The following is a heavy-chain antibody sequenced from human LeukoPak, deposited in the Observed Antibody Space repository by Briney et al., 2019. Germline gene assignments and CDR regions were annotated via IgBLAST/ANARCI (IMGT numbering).Heavy chain of an antibody. Sequence: GGSLRLSCAASGFTFSSYDMRWVRQAPGKGLEWVAVISYGGSNIYYADSVKGRFTISRDNSKNTLYLQMNSLRAEDTAVYYCARDLLADGPSGYWGQGTLVTVS. CDR2: ISYGGSNI. CDR1: GFTFSSYD. D-gene: IGHD6-13*01. V-gene: IGHV3-30-3*01. J-gene: IGHJ4*02. CDR3: ARDLLADGPSGY.